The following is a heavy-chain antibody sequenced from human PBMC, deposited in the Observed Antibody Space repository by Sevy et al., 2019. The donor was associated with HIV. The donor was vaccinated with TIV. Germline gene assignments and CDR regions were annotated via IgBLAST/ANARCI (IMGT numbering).Heavy chain of an antibody. J-gene: IGHJ6*02. Sequence: GGSLRLSCAASGFTFNNYGMHWVRQAPGKGLEWVAVISYDRINKYYSDSVKGRFTISRDNSKNTLDLQMNSLRPEDTAGYYCAKDAGANMGPGIIPGDGMDVWGQGTTVTVSS. V-gene: IGHV3-30*18. CDR3: AKDAGANMGPGIIPGDGMDV. D-gene: IGHD3-10*01. CDR2: ISYDRINK. CDR1: GFTFNNYG.